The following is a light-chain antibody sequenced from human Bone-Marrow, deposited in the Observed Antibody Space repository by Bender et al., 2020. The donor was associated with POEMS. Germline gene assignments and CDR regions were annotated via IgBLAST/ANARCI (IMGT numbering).Light chain of an antibody. CDR2: QDV. V-gene: IGLV3-1*01. CDR1: KLGDKF. J-gene: IGLJ3*02. CDR3: QSYDNSLGGWV. Sequence: SYELTQPPLVSVSPGQTASITCSGDKLGDKFASWYQQKPGQSPVVVIYQDVNRPSGVPDRFSGSKSGTSASLAITGLQAEDEGDYYCQSYDNSLGGWVFGGGTKLTVL.